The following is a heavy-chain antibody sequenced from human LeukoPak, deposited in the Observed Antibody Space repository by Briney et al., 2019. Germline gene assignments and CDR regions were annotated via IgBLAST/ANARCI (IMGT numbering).Heavy chain of an antibody. CDR2: INPNSGGT. CDR3: ARGSYYDILTGYDVGSYDY. Sequence: ASVKVSCKASGYTFTRYYMHWVRQAPGQGLEWMGWINPNSGGTNYAQKFQGWVTMTRDTSISTAYMELSRLRSDDTAVYYCARGSYYDILTGYDVGSYDYWGQGTLVTVSS. V-gene: IGHV1-2*04. CDR1: GYTFTRYY. J-gene: IGHJ4*02. D-gene: IGHD3-9*01.